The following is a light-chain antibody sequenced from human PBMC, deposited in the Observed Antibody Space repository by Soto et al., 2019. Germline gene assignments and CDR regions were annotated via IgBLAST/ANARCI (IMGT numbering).Light chain of an antibody. CDR3: QHFYDYPHA. J-gene: IGKJ3*01. V-gene: IGKV1D-13*01. CDR2: DGS. Sequence: AIQVTQSPSSLSASVGDTVTISCRTSQGFGSCLAWYQQTPGKPPRLLIYDGSTLQSGVPTRFSGSGSGTNFTLTISSLQPEDFATYYCQHFYDYPHAFGPGTKVGI. CDR1: QGFGSC.